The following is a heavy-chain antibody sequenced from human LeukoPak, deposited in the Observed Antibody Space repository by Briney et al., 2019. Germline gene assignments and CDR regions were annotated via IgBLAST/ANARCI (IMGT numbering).Heavy chain of an antibody. Sequence: ASVKVSCKASGYTFTSYATNWVRQAPGQGLEWMGWINPNSGGTNYAQKFQGRVTMTRDTSISTAYMELSRLRSDDTAVYYCARDALSTRGWFDPWGQGTLVTVSS. CDR3: ARDALSTRGWFDP. D-gene: IGHD5/OR15-5a*01. CDR1: GYTFTSYA. V-gene: IGHV1-2*02. CDR2: INPNSGGT. J-gene: IGHJ5*02.